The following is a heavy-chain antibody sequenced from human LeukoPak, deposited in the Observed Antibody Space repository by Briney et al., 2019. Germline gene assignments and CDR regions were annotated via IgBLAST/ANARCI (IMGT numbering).Heavy chain of an antibody. J-gene: IGHJ4*02. CDR1: GYTFTGYY. CDR2: INPNSGGT. V-gene: IGHV1-2*02. Sequence: ASVKVSCKASGYTFTGYYMHWVRQAPGQGLEWMGWINPNSGGTNYAQKFQGRVTMTRDTSISTAYMELSRLRSDDTAVYYCAREMGGLAYFDYWGQGTLVTVSS. D-gene: IGHD3-16*01. CDR3: AREMGGLAYFDY.